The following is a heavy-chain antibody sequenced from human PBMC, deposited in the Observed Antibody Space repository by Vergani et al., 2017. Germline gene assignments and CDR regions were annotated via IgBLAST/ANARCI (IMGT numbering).Heavy chain of an antibody. CDR3: ARGSCSSTSCHYYYYYYYMDV. CDR2: FDPEDGET. J-gene: IGHJ6*03. CDR1: GYTLTELS. Sequence: VQLVESGAEVKKPGASVKVSCKVSGYTLTELSMHWVRQAPGKGLEWMGGFDPEDGETTYAQKFQGRVTMTEDTSTDTAYMELSSLRSEDTAVYYCARGSCSSTSCHYYYYYYYMDVWGKGTTVTVSS. V-gene: IGHV1-24*01. D-gene: IGHD2-2*01.